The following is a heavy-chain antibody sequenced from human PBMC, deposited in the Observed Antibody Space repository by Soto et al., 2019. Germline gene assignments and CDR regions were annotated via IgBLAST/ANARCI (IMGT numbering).Heavy chain of an antibody. CDR3: AKDPRRDNFDF. CDR1: GFTFSSYG. J-gene: IGHJ4*02. CDR2: ISYDGSKK. V-gene: IGHV3-30*18. Sequence: QVQLVESGGGVVQPGRSLRLSCAASGFTFSSYGMHWVRQAPGKGLEWVAVISYDGSKKYYADSVKGRFTISKNNSKNKLYLQINSQRAEDTAVYYCAKDPRRDNFDFWGQGTLVTVSS.